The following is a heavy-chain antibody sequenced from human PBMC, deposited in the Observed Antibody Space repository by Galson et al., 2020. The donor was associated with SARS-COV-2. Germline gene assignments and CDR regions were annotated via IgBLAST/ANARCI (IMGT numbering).Heavy chain of an antibody. V-gene: IGHV3-66*01. J-gene: IGHJ4*02. CDR1: GFTFSSNY. CDR3: ARDLMEAGSLDY. Sequence: GESLKISCAASGFTFSSNYMSWVRQAPGKGLEWVSVIYSGGSTYYADSVKGRFTISRDNSKNTLYLQMNSLRAEDTAVYYCARDLMEAGSLDYWGQGTLVTVSS. D-gene: IGHD6-19*01. CDR2: IYSGGST.